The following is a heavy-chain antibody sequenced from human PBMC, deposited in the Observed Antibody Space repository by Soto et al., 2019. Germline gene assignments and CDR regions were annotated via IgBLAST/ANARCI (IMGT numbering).Heavy chain of an antibody. Sequence: PSETLSLTCTVSGGSISSYYWSWIRQPPGKGLEWIGYIYYSGSTNYNPSLKSRVTISVDTSKNQFSLKLSSVTAADTAVYYCARDRGWEQWLVARGEYYGMDVRGQGTTVTVSS. CDR3: ARDRGWEQWLVARGEYYGMDV. CDR1: GGSISSYY. V-gene: IGHV4-59*01. D-gene: IGHD6-19*01. J-gene: IGHJ6*02. CDR2: IYYSGST.